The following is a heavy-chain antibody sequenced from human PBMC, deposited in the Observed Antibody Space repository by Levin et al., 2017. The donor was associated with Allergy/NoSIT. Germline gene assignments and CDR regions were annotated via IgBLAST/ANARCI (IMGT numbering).Heavy chain of an antibody. D-gene: IGHD5-12*01. CDR2: IYNSGST. CDR1: GGSISSYY. J-gene: IGHJ4*02. CDR3: ARVRTFRGYSGYDYCYFDY. V-gene: IGHV4-59*01. Sequence: SQTLSLTCTVSGGSISSYYWTWIRQPPGKGLEWIGYIYNSGSTKYNPSLKSRVTISVDTSKNQFSLKLSSVTAADTAVYYCARVRTFRGYSGYDYCYFDYWGQGTLVTVSS.